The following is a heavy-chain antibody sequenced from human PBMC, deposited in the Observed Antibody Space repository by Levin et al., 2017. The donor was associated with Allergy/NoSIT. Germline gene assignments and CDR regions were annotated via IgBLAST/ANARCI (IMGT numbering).Heavy chain of an antibody. J-gene: IGHJ4*02. CDR2: IDPGDSYT. V-gene: IGHV5-10-1*01. Sequence: GESLKISCKLSGYIFTNYWINWVRQMPGKGLEWMGRIDPGDSYTNYSPSFQGHVTISVDKSVNTVYLQWRALKSSDSAMYYCARHPRGYSYGYPDYWGQGTLVTVSP. D-gene: IGHD5-18*01. CDR3: ARHPRGYSYGYPDY. CDR1: GYIFTNYW.